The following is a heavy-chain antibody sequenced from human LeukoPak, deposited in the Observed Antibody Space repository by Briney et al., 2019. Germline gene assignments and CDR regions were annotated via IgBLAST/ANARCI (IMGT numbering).Heavy chain of an antibody. D-gene: IGHD2-2*01. CDR2: IYHSGST. Sequence: SETLSLTCTVSGYSISSGYYWGWIRQPPGKGLEWIGSIYHSGSTYYNPSLKSRVTISVDTSKNQFSLKLSSVTAADTAVYYCARDLCCSSTSCYSCFDYWGQGTLVTVSS. J-gene: IGHJ4*02. CDR1: GYSISSGYY. CDR3: ARDLCCSSTSCYSCFDY. V-gene: IGHV4-38-2*02.